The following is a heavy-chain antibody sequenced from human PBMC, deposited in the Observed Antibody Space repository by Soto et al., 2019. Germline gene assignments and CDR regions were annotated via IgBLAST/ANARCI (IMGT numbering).Heavy chain of an antibody. J-gene: IGHJ5*02. CDR2: IYPGDSDT. CDR3: ARIWYSSSQDPWFDP. Sequence: GESLKISCKGSGYIFTSYWIGWVRQMPGKGLEWMGIIYPGDSDTRYSPSFQGQVTISADKSISTAYLQWSSLKASDTATYYCARIWYSSSQDPWFDPWGQGTLVTVSS. CDR1: GYIFTSYW. V-gene: IGHV5-51*01. D-gene: IGHD6-6*01.